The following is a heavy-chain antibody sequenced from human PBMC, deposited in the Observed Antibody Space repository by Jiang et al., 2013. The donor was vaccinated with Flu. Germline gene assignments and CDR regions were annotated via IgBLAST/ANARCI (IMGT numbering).Heavy chain of an antibody. CDR1: GYTFTKFT. V-gene: IGHV1-3*01. J-gene: IGHJ4*02. D-gene: IGHD1/OR15-1a*01. Sequence: EVKKPGASVEVSCKTSGYTFTKFTMHWVRQAPGQRLEWMGWIHPGNGNTKYSQKFQGRVTITSDTSASTVYMELSGLRSEDTAVYFCARDDGTTWLQDSWGQGTLVTVSS. CDR2: IHPGNGNT. CDR3: ARDDGTTWLQDS.